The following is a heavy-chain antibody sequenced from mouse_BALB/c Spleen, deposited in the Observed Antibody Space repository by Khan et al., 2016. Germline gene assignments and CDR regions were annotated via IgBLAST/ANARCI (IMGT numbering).Heavy chain of an antibody. J-gene: IGHJ1*01. CDR1: GYTFSSYW. CDR3: ARVDYYGSSWYFDV. Sequence: QVQLQQSGAELMKPGASVKISCKATGYTFSSYWIEWVKQRPGHGLEWIGEILPGSGSTNYNEKFKGKATFTADTSSNTAYMQLSSLTAEDAAVYYCARVDYYGSSWYFDVWGAGTTVTVSS. V-gene: IGHV1-9*01. CDR2: ILPGSGST. D-gene: IGHD1-1*01.